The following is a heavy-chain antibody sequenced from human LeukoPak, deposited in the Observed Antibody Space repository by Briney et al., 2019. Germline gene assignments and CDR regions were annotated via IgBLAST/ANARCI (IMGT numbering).Heavy chain of an antibody. CDR1: GGTFSSYA. CDR3: ARVGGCSSTSCHPFDY. V-gene: IGHV1-69*04. Sequence: SVKVSCKASGGTFSSYAISWVRQAPGQGLEWMGRIIPILGIANYAQKFQGRVTITADESTSTAYMELSSLRSEDTAVYYCARVGGCSSTSCHPFDYWGQGTLVTVSS. CDR2: IIPILGIA. J-gene: IGHJ4*02. D-gene: IGHD2-2*01.